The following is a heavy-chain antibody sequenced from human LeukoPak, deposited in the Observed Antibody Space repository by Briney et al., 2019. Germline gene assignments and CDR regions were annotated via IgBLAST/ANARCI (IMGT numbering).Heavy chain of an antibody. CDR2: IYYSGST. CDR1: GGSISSGGYY. V-gene: IGHV4-31*03. CDR3: ATSRMLRNWFDP. J-gene: IGHJ5*02. D-gene: IGHD2-8*01. Sequence: SETLSLTCTVSGGSISSGGYYWSWIRQHPGKGLERIGYIYYSGSTYYNPSLKGRVTISVDTSKNQFSLKLSSVTAADTAVYYCATSRMLRNWFDPWGQGTLVTVSS.